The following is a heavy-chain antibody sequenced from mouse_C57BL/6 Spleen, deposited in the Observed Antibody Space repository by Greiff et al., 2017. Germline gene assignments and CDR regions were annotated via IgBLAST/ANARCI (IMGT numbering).Heavy chain of an antibody. J-gene: IGHJ1*03. CDR1: GYTFTSYW. D-gene: IGHD1-1*01. CDR3: ARTLISYYCSSYDVDV. V-gene: IGHV1-53*01. CDR2: INPSNGGT. Sequence: QVQLQQPGTELVKPGASVKLSCKASGYTFTSYWMHWVKQRPGQGLEWIGNINPSNGGTNYNEKFKSKATLTVDKSSSTAYMQLSSLTSEDSAVYYCARTLISYYCSSYDVDVWGTGTTVTVSS.